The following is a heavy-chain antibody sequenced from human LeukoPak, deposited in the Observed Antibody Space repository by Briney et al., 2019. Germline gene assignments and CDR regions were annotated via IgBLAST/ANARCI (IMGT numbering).Heavy chain of an antibody. CDR1: GFTSSSYV. CDR2: ISFDGSSK. Sequence: GGSLRLSCAASGFTSSSYVMHWVRQAPGKGLEWVAIISFDGSSKYYADSVKGRFTISRDNSKNTLYLQMNSLRAEDTAMYYCARDANPPNYHFDSWGQGTLVTVSS. V-gene: IGHV3-30*04. CDR3: ARDANPPNYHFDS. D-gene: IGHD5-24*01. J-gene: IGHJ4*02.